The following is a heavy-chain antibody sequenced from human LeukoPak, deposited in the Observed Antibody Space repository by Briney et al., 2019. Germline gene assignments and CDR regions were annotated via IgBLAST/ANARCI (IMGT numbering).Heavy chain of an antibody. J-gene: IGHJ4*02. CDR1: GFTFSNHA. D-gene: IGHD3-16*01. CDR2: ISGSGGNT. V-gene: IGHV3-23*01. Sequence: PGGSLRLSCAASGFTFSNHAMSWVRQAPGKGLEWVSTISGSGGNTYYADSVKGRLTISRDNSKNTLYLQMSSLRAEDTAVYCCAKAGWGSTGRYYFGYWGQGTLVTVSS. CDR3: AKAGWGSTGRYYFGY.